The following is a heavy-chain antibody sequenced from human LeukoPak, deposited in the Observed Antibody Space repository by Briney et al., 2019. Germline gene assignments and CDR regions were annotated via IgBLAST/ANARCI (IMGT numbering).Heavy chain of an antibody. Sequence: GGSLRLSCAASRFTFSSYAMSWVRQAPGKGLEWVSAISGSGGSTYYADSVKGRFTISRDNSKNALYLQMNSLRAEDTAVYYCAKDPTSLGGYDLAVDFDYWGQGTLVTVSS. CDR1: RFTFSSYA. CDR3: AKDPTSLGGYDLAVDFDY. V-gene: IGHV3-23*01. J-gene: IGHJ4*02. D-gene: IGHD5-12*01. CDR2: ISGSGGST.